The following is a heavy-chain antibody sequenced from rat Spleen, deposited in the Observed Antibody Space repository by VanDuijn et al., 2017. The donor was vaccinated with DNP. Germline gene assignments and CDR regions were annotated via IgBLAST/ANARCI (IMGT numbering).Heavy chain of an antibody. V-gene: IGHV3-1*01. Sequence: EVQLQESGPGLVKPSQSLSLTCSVTGFSITSNYWAWIRKLPGNKMEWIGHISYSGGTHYNPSLKSRISITRDTSKNQFFLQLNSVTTEDTATYYCARWSTFFDYWGQGVMVTVSS. J-gene: IGHJ2*01. CDR2: ISYSGGT. CDR3: ARWSTFFDY. D-gene: IGHD3-1*01. CDR1: GFSITSNY.